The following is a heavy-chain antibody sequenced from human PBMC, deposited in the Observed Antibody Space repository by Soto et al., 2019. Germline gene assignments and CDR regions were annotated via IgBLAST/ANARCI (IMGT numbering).Heavy chain of an antibody. Sequence: EVQLLESGGGLVQPGGSLRLSCAASGFTFSSSAISWVRQAPGKGLEWVSAVSANSQGIYYADSVRGRFTISRDNSKNTVFLHMDSLSAEDTAVYYCAKDRHYPRDYFHYWGQGTLVTVSS. CDR3: AKDRHYPRDYFHY. V-gene: IGHV3-23*01. CDR1: GFTFSSSA. J-gene: IGHJ4*02. D-gene: IGHD3-10*01. CDR2: VSANSQGI.